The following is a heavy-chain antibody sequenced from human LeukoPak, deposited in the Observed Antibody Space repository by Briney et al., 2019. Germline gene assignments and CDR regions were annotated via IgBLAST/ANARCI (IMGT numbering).Heavy chain of an antibody. CDR2: LNWDSRSM. Sequence: PGGSLRLSCAASGVNFDDYAMHWVRQSPGTGLEWVAGLNWDSRSMAYADSVKGRFTISRDNAKNSLYLQMNSLRAEDTAVYYCARDSPYYYGSGSPQGYYFDYWGQGTLVTVSS. V-gene: IGHV3-9*01. CDR1: GVNFDDYA. CDR3: ARDSPYYYGSGSPQGYYFDY. J-gene: IGHJ4*02. D-gene: IGHD3-10*01.